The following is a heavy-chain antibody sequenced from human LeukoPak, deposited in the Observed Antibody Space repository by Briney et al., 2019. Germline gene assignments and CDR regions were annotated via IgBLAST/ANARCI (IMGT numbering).Heavy chain of an antibody. CDR1: GFTSDDYA. CDR3: AKDRASTLLNAFDI. J-gene: IGHJ3*02. CDR2: ISWNSGST. Sequence: GRSLRLSCVASGFTSDDYAMHWVRQAPGKGMEWVSGISWNSGSTGYADSVKGRFTISRDNAKNSLYLQMNSLRAEDMALYYCAKDRASTLLNAFDIWGQGTMVTVSS. D-gene: IGHD2/OR15-2a*01. V-gene: IGHV3-9*02.